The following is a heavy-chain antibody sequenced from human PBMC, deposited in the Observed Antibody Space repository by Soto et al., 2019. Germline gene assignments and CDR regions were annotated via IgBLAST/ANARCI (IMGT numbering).Heavy chain of an antibody. D-gene: IGHD3-10*02. V-gene: IGHV3-74*01. CDR1: RGAFGDYW. CDR2: INRDANDI. Sequence: EVQLVESGGGLVQSGGSLRLSCEASRGAFGDYWMHWVRQAPGKGLVWVSRINRDANDIIYANSVKGLFTASRDNATNMVFLQMISLRFEDTAVYYCGRDVPHNWFDSWGQGTLVTVSS. J-gene: IGHJ5*01. CDR3: GRDVPHNWFDS.